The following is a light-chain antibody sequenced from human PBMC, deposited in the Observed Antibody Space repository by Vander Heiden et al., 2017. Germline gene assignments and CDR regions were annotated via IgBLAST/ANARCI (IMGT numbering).Light chain of an antibody. V-gene: IGLV2-11*01. J-gene: IGLJ1*01. CDR3: CSYAGTYTFYV. Sequence: QSALTQPRSVSGSPGQSVTISCTGTSSDVGAYNYVSWYQQHPGKAPQLMIDDVSKRPSGVPDRFSGSKSGNTASLTISGLQAEDEADYYCCSYAGTYTFYVFGTGTKVTVL. CDR1: SSDVGAYNY. CDR2: DVS.